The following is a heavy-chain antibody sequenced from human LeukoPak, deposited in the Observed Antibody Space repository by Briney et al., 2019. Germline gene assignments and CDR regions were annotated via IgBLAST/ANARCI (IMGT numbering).Heavy chain of an antibody. Sequence: SETLSLTCTVSGGSISSYYWSWIRQPPGKGLEWIGYIYYSGSTNYNPSLKSRVTISVDTSKNQFSLKLSSVTAADTAVYYCARSANYYGSGDYIWGQGTLVTVSS. CDR3: ARSANYYGSGDYI. D-gene: IGHD3-10*01. V-gene: IGHV4-59*08. CDR1: GGSISSYY. J-gene: IGHJ4*02. CDR2: IYYSGST.